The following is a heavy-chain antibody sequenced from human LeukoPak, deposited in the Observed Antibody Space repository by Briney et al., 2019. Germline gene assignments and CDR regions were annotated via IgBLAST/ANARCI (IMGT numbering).Heavy chain of an antibody. Sequence: SETLSLTCAVSGGSISTSRYYWGWIRQSPGTGLEWIGNIYYSGSTYYNPSLKSRVAISVDTSKNQFSLKLSSVTAADTAVYYCARTEIAAAGLYAFDIWGQGTMVTVSS. CDR1: GGSISTSRYY. D-gene: IGHD6-13*01. V-gene: IGHV4-39*07. CDR2: IYYSGST. CDR3: ARTEIAAAGLYAFDI. J-gene: IGHJ3*02.